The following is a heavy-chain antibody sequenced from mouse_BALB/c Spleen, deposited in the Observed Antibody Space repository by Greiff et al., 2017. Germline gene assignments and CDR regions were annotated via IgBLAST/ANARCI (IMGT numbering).Heavy chain of an antibody. CDR3: ARGGNYVPYYAMDY. D-gene: IGHD2-1*01. CDR2: ISYSGST. J-gene: IGHJ4*01. CDR1: GDSITSGY. Sequence: EVQLVESGPSLVKPSQTLSLTCSVTGDSITSGYWNWIRKFPGNKLEYMGYISYSGSTYYNPSLKSRISITRDTSKNQYYLQLNSVTTEDTATYYCARGGNYVPYYAMDYWGQGTSVTVSS. V-gene: IGHV3-8*02.